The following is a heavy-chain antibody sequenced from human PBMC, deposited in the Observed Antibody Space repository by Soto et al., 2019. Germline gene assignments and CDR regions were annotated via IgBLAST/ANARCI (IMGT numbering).Heavy chain of an antibody. J-gene: IGHJ4*02. D-gene: IGHD5-18*01. Sequence: GGSLRLSCAASGFTFSSYAMHWVRQAPGKGLEWVAVISYDGSNKYYADSVKGRFTISRDNSKNTLYLQMNSLRAEDTAVYYSARVRTPYSYGPGDYWGQGTLVTVSS. CDR1: GFTFSSYA. CDR3: ARVRTPYSYGPGDY. CDR2: ISYDGSNK. V-gene: IGHV3-30-3*01.